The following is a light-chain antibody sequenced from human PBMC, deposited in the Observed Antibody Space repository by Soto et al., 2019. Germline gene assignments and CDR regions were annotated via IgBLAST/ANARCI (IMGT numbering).Light chain of an antibody. V-gene: IGKV1-39*01. CDR1: QSIGSS. J-gene: IGKJ5*01. CDR3: QQSYSTHPIT. CDR2: AAS. Sequence: DIQMTQSPSSLSPSAGDTVTITCRASQSIGSSLSWYQQKPGKATNLLIYAASSLQTGVPSRFSGSGSGTDFTLTLSSLQPEDFAAYYCQQSYSTHPITFGQGTRLEIK.